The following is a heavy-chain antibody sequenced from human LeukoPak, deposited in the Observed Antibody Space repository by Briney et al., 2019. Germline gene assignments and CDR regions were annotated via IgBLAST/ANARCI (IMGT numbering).Heavy chain of an antibody. Sequence: GGSLRLSCAASGFTFSTYAMHWVRQAPGKGLEWVAVMSYDGSNKYYADSLKGRFTISRDNSKNTLYLQMNSLRAEDTAVYYCARDQHTYGKMGIVDYWGQGTLVTVYS. CDR1: GFTFSTYA. D-gene: IGHD5-18*01. CDR3: ARDQHTYGKMGIVDY. CDR2: MSYDGSNK. V-gene: IGHV3-30-3*01. J-gene: IGHJ4*02.